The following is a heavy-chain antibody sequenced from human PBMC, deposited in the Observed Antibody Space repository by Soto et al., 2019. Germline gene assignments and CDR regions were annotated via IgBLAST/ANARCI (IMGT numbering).Heavy chain of an antibody. CDR2: ISWNSGSI. J-gene: IGHJ6*02. CDR3: AKEGRLGVGATTDYYYGMDV. D-gene: IGHD1-26*01. CDR1: GFTFDDYA. V-gene: IGHV3-9*01. Sequence: PGGSLRLSCAASGFTFDDYAMHWVRQAPGKGLEWVSGISWNSGSIGYADSVKGRFTISRDNAKNSLYLQMNSLRAEDTALYYCAKEGRLGVGATTDYYYGMDVWGQGTTVTVSS.